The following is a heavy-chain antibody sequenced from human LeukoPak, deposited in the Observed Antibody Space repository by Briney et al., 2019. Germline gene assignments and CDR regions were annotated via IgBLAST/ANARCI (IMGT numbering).Heavy chain of an antibody. Sequence: SETLSLTCAVYGGSFSGYYWSWIRQPPGKGLEWIGEINHSGSTNYNPSLKSRVTISVDTSKNQFSLKLSSVTAADTAVYYCASGRPIVVVPAAIRSDYYYYGMDVWGQGTTVTVSS. V-gene: IGHV4-34*01. D-gene: IGHD2-2*02. CDR2: INHSGST. J-gene: IGHJ6*02. CDR1: GGSFSGYY. CDR3: ASGRPIVVVPAAIRSDYYYYGMDV.